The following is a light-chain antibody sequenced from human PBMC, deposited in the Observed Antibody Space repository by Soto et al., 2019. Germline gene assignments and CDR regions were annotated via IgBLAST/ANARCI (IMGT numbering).Light chain of an antibody. Sequence: EIVLTQSPATLSSFPGDRVTLSCRASQAVNTRLAWYQHKPGQAPRLLIYLASNRAAGVPARFSGSGSGTDFTLTISRLEPEDFAVYYCQQYGSSPRTFXLGTKVDIK. J-gene: IGKJ1*01. V-gene: IGKV3-20*01. CDR2: LAS. CDR1: QAVNTR. CDR3: QQYGSSPRT.